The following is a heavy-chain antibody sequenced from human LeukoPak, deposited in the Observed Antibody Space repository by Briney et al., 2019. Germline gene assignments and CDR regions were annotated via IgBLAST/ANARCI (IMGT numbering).Heavy chain of an antibody. V-gene: IGHV1-18*01. J-gene: IGHJ5*02. CDR1: GYTFTSYG. Sequence: ASVKVSCKASGYTFTSYGISWVRQAPGQGLEWMGWISAYNGNTNYAQKLQGRGTMTTDTSTSTDYMELRSLRSDDTAVYYCARVYDSSGYYSWFDPWGQGTLVTVSS. CDR3: ARVYDSSGYYSWFDP. D-gene: IGHD3-22*01. CDR2: ISAYNGNT.